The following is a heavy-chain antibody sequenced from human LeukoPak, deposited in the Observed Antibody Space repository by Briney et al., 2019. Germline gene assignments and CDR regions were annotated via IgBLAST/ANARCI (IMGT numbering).Heavy chain of an antibody. D-gene: IGHD2/OR15-2a*01. Sequence: GGSLRLSCAASGFTFSNAWMSWVRQAPGKGLEWVSYISGDGNAKHYTDSVKGRFTISRDNAKNALYLQMNSLRAEDTAVYFCARDYVYAFDYWGQGTLVTVSS. CDR2: ISGDGNAK. CDR3: ARDYVYAFDY. V-gene: IGHV3-48*01. CDR1: GFTFSNAW. J-gene: IGHJ4*02.